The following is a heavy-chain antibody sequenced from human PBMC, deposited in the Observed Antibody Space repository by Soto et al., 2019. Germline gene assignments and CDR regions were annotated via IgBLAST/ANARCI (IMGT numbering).Heavy chain of an antibody. D-gene: IGHD3-3*01. J-gene: IGHJ5*02. CDR2: IYPRHPET. CDR3: ARSARGSQVLRFLKWSHPRTRNWFDP. CDR1: GYSFTSYW. V-gene: IGHV5-51*01. Sequence: PGESLKISCKGSGYSFTSYWIGWVREMPGKGLEWMGIIYPRHPETRYSTSFQPQNTNSADKSISTAYLQWSSLKASHTAMYYCARSARGSQVLRFLKWSHPRTRNWFDPWGQGTLVTVSS.